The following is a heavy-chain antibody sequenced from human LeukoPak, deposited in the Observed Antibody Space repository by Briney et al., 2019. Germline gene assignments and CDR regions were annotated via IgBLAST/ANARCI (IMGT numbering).Heavy chain of an antibody. V-gene: IGHV4-4*07. Sequence: SETLSLTCTVSGGSISSYYWSWMRQPAGKGLEWIGRIYTSGSTNYNPSLKSRVTMSVDTSKNQFSLKLSSVTAADTAVYYCARAEFMDSAFDIWSQVIMVTVSS. J-gene: IGHJ3*02. CDR1: GGSISSYY. CDR3: ARAEFMDSAFDI. CDR2: IYTSGST. D-gene: IGHD3/OR15-3a*01.